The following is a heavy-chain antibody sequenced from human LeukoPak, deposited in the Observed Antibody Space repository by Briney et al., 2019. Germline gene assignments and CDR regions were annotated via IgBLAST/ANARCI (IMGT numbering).Heavy chain of an antibody. CDR1: GFTVSSNY. D-gene: IGHD3-10*01. V-gene: IGHV3-30-3*01. CDR2: ISYDGSNK. J-gene: IGHJ4*02. Sequence: GGSLRLSCAASGFTVSSNYMSWVRQAPGKGLEWVAVISYDGSNKYYADSVKGRFTISRDNSKNTLYLQMNSLRAEDTAVYYCARVRFGELGVPDFDYWGQGTLVTVSS. CDR3: ARVRFGELGVPDFDY.